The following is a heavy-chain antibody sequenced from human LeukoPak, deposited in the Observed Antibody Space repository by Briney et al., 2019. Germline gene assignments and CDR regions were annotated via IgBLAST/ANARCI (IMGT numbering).Heavy chain of an antibody. CDR2: IYYSGST. J-gene: IGHJ4*02. D-gene: IGHD3-22*01. Sequence: PSETLSLTCTVSGGSISSYYWGWIRQPPGKGLEWIGYIYYSGSTNYNLSLKSRVTISVDTSKNQFSLKLSSVTAADTAVYYCARSRYYYDSSAGYWGQGTLVTVSS. V-gene: IGHV4-59*01. CDR3: ARSRYYYDSSAGY. CDR1: GGSISSYY.